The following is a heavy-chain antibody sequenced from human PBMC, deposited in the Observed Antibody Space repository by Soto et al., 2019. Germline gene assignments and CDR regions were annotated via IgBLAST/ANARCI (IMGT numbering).Heavy chain of an antibody. CDR3: AHPRGYGVFDAVDI. CDR1: GFTLSNFG. CDR2: ISSNSDTT. V-gene: IGHV3-23*01. Sequence: PGGSLRLSCAASGFTLSNFGMYWVRQAPGKGLEWVSAISSNSDTTFYAESVRGRFTISRDNSVNTLYLQMSRLRTEDTAVYYCAHPRGYGVFDAVDIWGQGTMVTVSS. D-gene: IGHD4-17*01. J-gene: IGHJ3*02.